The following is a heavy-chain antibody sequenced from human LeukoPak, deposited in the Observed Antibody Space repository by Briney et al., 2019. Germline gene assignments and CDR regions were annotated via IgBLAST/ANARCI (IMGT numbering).Heavy chain of an antibody. Sequence: PGGSLRLSCAASGFTFSSYAMSWVRQAPGKGLEWVSAISGSGGSTYYADSVKGRFTISRDNSKNTLYLQMNSLRAEDTAVYYCAKVPTVTIEKPVDYWGQGTLVTVSS. D-gene: IGHD4-17*01. J-gene: IGHJ4*02. CDR1: GFTFSSYA. CDR2: ISGSGGST. V-gene: IGHV3-23*01. CDR3: AKVPTVTIEKPVDY.